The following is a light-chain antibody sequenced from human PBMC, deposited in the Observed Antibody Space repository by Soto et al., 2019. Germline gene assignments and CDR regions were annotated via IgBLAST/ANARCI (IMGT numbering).Light chain of an antibody. Sequence: EVVMTQSPATLSVSPGERATLSCRASQSVSSNLAWYQQKPGQAPRLLIYGASTRATGIPARFSGSGSGTKLTLTISSLQSEDFAVYYCQQYNSWPPWTFGQGTKVEIK. V-gene: IGKV3-15*01. CDR1: QSVSSN. CDR2: GAS. J-gene: IGKJ1*01. CDR3: QQYNSWPPWT.